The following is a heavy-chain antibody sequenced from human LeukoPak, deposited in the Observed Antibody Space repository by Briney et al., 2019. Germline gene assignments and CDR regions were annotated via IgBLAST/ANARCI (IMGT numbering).Heavy chain of an antibody. CDR3: ARRPRVGWKGPDY. CDR1: CGSFSGYY. Sequence: SETLSLTRAVYCGSFSGYYWSWIRQPPGKGLEWIGEINHSGSTNYNPSLKNRVTISVNTSKNQFSLKLSSVTAADTAVYYCARRPRVGWKGPDYWGQGTLVTVSS. D-gene: IGHD1-1*01. J-gene: IGHJ4*02. CDR2: INHSGST. V-gene: IGHV4-34*01.